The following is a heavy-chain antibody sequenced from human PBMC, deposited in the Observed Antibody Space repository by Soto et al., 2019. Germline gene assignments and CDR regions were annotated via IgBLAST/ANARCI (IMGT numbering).Heavy chain of an antibody. D-gene: IGHD2-15*01. CDR3: TRFQSERRGYCSGGSCYPHDY. CDR1: GFTFGGYS. CDR2: ISSKTYGGTT. V-gene: IGHV3-49*04. Sequence: GGSLRLSCAASGFTFGGYSMIWVRQAPGKGLEWVGDISSKTYGGTTDYAAAGKGRFTISRDDSKSVDYLQRNSLKSEDTGIYYCTRFQSERRGYCSGGSCYPHDYWGQGTQVTVSS. J-gene: IGHJ4*02.